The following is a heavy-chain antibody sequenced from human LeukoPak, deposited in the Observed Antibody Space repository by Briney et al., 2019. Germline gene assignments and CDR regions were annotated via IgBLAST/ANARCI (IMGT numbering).Heavy chain of an antibody. Sequence: GASVKVSFKASGYTFTHYYIHWVRQAPGQGLEWMGWINPNSGGTNYAQEFQGRVTMTRDTSISTAYMEVSRLRSDDTAIYYCARGYGGNSVDYWGQGTLVTVSS. CDR1: GYTFTHYY. D-gene: IGHD4-23*01. J-gene: IGHJ4*02. CDR3: ARGYGGNSVDY. CDR2: INPNSGGT. V-gene: IGHV1-2*02.